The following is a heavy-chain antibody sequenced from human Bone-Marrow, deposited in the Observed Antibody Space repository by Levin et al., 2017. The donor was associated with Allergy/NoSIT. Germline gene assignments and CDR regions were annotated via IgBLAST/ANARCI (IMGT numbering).Heavy chain of an antibody. D-gene: IGHD2-21*01. CDR1: GFTFSSYA. CDR2: ISASGITT. Sequence: GGSLRLSCVASGFTFSSYAMTWVRQAPGKGLEWVSGISASGITTFYADSVKGRFTISRDNSKKTLYLQMNSLRGDDTAVYYCAKEQPGLYWGQGTLVTVSS. J-gene: IGHJ4*02. V-gene: IGHV3-23*01. CDR3: AKEQPGLY.